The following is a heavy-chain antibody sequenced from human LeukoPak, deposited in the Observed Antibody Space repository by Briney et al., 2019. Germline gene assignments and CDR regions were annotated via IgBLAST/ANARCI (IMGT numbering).Heavy chain of an antibody. J-gene: IGHJ4*02. V-gene: IGHV3-23*01. Sequence: GGSLRLSYAASGFTFKSYGMTWVRQVPGKGLEWVSSITGAGSSTKYADSVNGRFTISRDNSKNTVSLQMTGLRAEDTAVYYCARKVAVAMDLDYWGQGTLVTVSS. D-gene: IGHD5-18*01. CDR1: GFTFKSYG. CDR3: ARKVAVAMDLDY. CDR2: ITGAGSST.